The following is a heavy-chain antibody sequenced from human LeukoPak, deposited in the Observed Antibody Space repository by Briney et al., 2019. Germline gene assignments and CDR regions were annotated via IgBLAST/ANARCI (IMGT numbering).Heavy chain of an antibody. D-gene: IGHD3-10*01. V-gene: IGHV3-23*01. J-gene: IGHJ6*03. CDR3: ARVDYYASGSYENYYMDV. CDR1: GFTFSSYA. CDR2: ISGSGGST. Sequence: PGGSLRPSCAASGFTFSSYAMSWVRQAPGKGLEWVSAISGSGGSTYYADSVKGRFTISRDNSKNTLYLQMNSLRSEDTAVYYCARVDYYASGSYENYYMDVWGKGTTVTVSS.